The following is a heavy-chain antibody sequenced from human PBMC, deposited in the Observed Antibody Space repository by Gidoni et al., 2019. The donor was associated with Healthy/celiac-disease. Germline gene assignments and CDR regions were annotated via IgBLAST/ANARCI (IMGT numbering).Heavy chain of an antibody. Sequence: QVQLPASGPGLVKPSSPLSLPCTVPGGSNSSYYWRWIRQPPGKGLEWIGYIYYSGSTNYNPSLKSRVTISVDTSKNQFSLKLSSVTAADTAVYYCARDPVGATNYGMDVWGQGTTVTVSS. CDR1: GGSNSSYY. J-gene: IGHJ6*02. V-gene: IGHV4-59*01. D-gene: IGHD1-26*01. CDR2: IYYSGST. CDR3: ARDPVGATNYGMDV.